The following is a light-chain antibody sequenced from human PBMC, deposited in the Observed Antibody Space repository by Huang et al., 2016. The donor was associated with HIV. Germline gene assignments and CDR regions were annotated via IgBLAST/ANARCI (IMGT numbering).Light chain of an antibody. Sequence: EIVLTQSPDFQSVTPKEKVTITCRASQSIGSGLHWYQQKPSQSPTLLIKYVSQSISGVPSRFSGSGSGTDFTLTINGLEAEDAATYYCQHSNGLPAFGQGTKVEIK. CDR2: YVS. V-gene: IGKV6-21*02. CDR1: QSIGSG. J-gene: IGKJ1*01. CDR3: QHSNGLPA.